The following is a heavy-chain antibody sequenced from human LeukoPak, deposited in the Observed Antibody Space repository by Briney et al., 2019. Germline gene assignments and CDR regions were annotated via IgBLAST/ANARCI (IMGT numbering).Heavy chain of an antibody. CDR2: IYYSGST. D-gene: IGHD3-22*01. J-gene: IGHJ3*02. CDR3: ARHYYDSSGYSYDAFDI. Sequence: SETLSLTCTVSGGSITSTIYYWGWIRQPPGKGLEWIGSIYYSGSTYYNPSLKSRVTISVDTSKNQFSLKLSSVSAADTAVYYCARHYYDSSGYSYDAFDIWGQGTMVTVSS. CDR1: GGSITSTIYY. V-gene: IGHV4-39*01.